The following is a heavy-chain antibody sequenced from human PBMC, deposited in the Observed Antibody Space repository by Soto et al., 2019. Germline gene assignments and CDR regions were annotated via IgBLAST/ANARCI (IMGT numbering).Heavy chain of an antibody. V-gene: IGHV4-61*01. J-gene: IGHJ1*01. CDR3: AREIVGATTGYFQH. D-gene: IGHD1-26*01. Sequence: SETLSLTCTVSGGSVSSGSYYWSWIRQTPGKGLEWIGYIYYSGSTNYNPSLKSRVTISVDTSKNQFSLKLSSVTAADTAVYYCAREIVGATTGYFQHWGQGTLVTVSS. CDR1: GGSVSSGSYY. CDR2: IYYSGST.